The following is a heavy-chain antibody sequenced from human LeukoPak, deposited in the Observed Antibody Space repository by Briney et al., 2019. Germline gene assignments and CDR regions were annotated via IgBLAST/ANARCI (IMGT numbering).Heavy chain of an antibody. Sequence: GGSLRLSCAASGFTFSRYAMSWVRQAPGKGLEWVSALGVSVSGYGGSTYYADSVKGRFTISRDNSKNTLYLQMNSLRAEDTAVYYCAKERTVTSNHFDYWGQGTLVTVSS. J-gene: IGHJ4*02. CDR3: AKERTVTSNHFDY. D-gene: IGHD4-17*01. CDR2: LGVSVSGYGGST. V-gene: IGHV3-23*01. CDR1: GFTFSRYA.